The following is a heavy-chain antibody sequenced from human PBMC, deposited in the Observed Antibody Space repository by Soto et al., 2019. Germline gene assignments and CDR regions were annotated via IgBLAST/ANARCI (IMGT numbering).Heavy chain of an antibody. V-gene: IGHV4-39*01. Sequence: KPSETLSLTCTVSGGSISSSSYYWGWIRQPPGKGLEWIGSIYYSGSTYYNPSLKSRVTISVDTSKNQFSLKLSSVTAADTAVYYCAKGSSSSWYYFDYWGQGTLVTVSS. CDR3: AKGSSSSWYYFDY. D-gene: IGHD6-13*01. CDR2: IYYSGST. CDR1: GGSISSSSYY. J-gene: IGHJ4*02.